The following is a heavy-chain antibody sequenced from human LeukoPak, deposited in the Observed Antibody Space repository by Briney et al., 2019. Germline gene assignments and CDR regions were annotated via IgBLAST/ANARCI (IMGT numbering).Heavy chain of an antibody. CDR2: IKSDGSST. CDR1: GLTFSSYW. CDR3: ARDSSSWYYDY. D-gene: IGHD6-13*01. J-gene: IGHJ4*02. Sequence: PGGSLRLSCAASGLTFSSYWMHWVRQAPGKGLVWVSCIKSDGSSTTYADSVKGRFTISRDNAKNTLHLQMNSLRAEDTAVYYCARDSSSWYYDYWAREPWSPSPQ. V-gene: IGHV3-74*03.